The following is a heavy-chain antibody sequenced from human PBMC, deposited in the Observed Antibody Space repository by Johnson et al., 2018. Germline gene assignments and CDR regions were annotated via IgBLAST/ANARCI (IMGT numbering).Heavy chain of an antibody. CDR3: ARAGVGYCSTTSCYYYYYGMDV. D-gene: IGHD2-2*01. Sequence: EVQLVESGGGLVQPGGSLRLSCAASEFTFSSYWMSWVRQAPGKGLEWVANIKQDGSEKYYVDSVKGRFTISRDNAKNSLYLKMNSLRAVDTAVYYCARAGVGYCSTTSCYYYYYGMDVWGQGTTVTVSS. V-gene: IGHV3-7*01. CDR1: EFTFSSYW. CDR2: IKQDGSEK. J-gene: IGHJ6*02.